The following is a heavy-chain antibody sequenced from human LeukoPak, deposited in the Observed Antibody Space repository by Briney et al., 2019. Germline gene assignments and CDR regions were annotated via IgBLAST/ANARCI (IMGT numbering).Heavy chain of an antibody. Sequence: GESLKISCKGSGYSFTSYWIGWVRQMPGKGLEWMGIIYPGDSDTRYSPSFQGQVTISADKSISTAYLQWSSLKASDTAMYYCARLVIVTAISYYFDYWGQGTLVTVSS. J-gene: IGHJ4*02. CDR2: IYPGDSDT. V-gene: IGHV5-51*01. D-gene: IGHD2-21*02. CDR1: GYSFTSYW. CDR3: ARLVIVTAISYYFDY.